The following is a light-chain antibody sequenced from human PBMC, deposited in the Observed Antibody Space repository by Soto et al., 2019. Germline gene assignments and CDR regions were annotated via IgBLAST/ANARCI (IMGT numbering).Light chain of an antibody. J-gene: IGLJ1*01. CDR2: EVT. Sequence: QSALTQPPSASGSPGQSVTISCIGTSSDVGRYNYVSWYQHHPGKAPKLIIYEVTKRPSGVPDRFSGSKSGNTASLTVSGLQADDEADYSCNSYVGSNNYVFGTGTKLTVL. V-gene: IGLV2-8*01. CDR1: SSDVGRYNY. CDR3: NSYVGSNNYV.